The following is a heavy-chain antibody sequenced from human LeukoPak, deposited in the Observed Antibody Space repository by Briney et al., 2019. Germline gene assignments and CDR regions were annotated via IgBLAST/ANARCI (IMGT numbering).Heavy chain of an antibody. CDR2: INAGNGNT. J-gene: IGHJ5*02. Sequence: ASVKVSCKASGYTFTSYAMHWVRQAPGQRLEWMGWINAGNGNTKYSQKFQGRVTITRDTSASTAYMELSSLRSEDTAVYYCARALLGGERRPLRWFDPWGQGTLVTVSS. V-gene: IGHV1-3*01. CDR1: GYTFTSYA. CDR3: ARALLGGERRPLRWFDP. D-gene: IGHD1-1*01.